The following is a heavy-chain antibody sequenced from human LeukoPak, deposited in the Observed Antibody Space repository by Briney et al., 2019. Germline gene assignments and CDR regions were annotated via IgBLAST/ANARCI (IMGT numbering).Heavy chain of an antibody. CDR3: ARDGAGGGYFQH. J-gene: IGHJ1*01. D-gene: IGHD1-26*01. Sequence: SETLSLTCAVYGGPFSGYYWSWIRQPAGKGLEWIGRIYTSGSTNYNPSLKSRVTMSVDTSKNQFSLKLSSVTAADTAVYYCARDGAGGGYFQHWGQGTLVTVSS. CDR2: IYTSGST. CDR1: GGPFSGYY. V-gene: IGHV4-4*07.